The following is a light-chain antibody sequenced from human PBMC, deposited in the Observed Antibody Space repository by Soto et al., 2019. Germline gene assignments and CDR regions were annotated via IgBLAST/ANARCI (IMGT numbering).Light chain of an antibody. J-gene: IGKJ1*01. CDR2: AAS. CDR3: QQSYSTPET. V-gene: IGKV1-39*01. CDR1: QSISSF. Sequence: DIQMTQSPSSLSASVGDRVTITCRASQSISSFLNWYQQKPGKAPRLLIYAASSFQSGVPSRFSASGSWTDFTLTSSSLQPEDFATYYCQQSYSTPETCGQGTKVEIK.